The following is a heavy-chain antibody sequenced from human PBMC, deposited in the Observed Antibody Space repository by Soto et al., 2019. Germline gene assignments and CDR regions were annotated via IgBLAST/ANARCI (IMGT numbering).Heavy chain of an antibody. J-gene: IGHJ4*02. CDR3: ARSGSSWNLREFDY. V-gene: IGHV1-18*01. D-gene: IGHD6-13*01. Sequence: ASVKVSCKASDYTFTSYGIIWVRQAPGQGLEWIGWISVYNGNTNYAQKFRGRVTMTTDISTTTAYMEMRSLRSDDTAVYYCARSGSSWNLREFDYWGQGTLVTVSS. CDR2: ISVYNGNT. CDR1: DYTFTSYG.